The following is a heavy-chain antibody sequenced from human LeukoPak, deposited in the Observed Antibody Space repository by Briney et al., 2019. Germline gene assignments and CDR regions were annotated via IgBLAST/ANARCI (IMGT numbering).Heavy chain of an antibody. CDR2: IYSDGIST. CDR1: GFTFSSYW. Sequence: GGSLRLPCAASGFTFSSYWMHWVRQAPGKGLVWVSRIYSDGISTSYADSVKGRFTISRDNAKNTLYLQMNSLKAEDTAIYYCAREGGSYSNYFDYWGQGTLVTVSS. D-gene: IGHD1-26*01. CDR3: AREGGSYSNYFDY. J-gene: IGHJ4*02. V-gene: IGHV3-74*01.